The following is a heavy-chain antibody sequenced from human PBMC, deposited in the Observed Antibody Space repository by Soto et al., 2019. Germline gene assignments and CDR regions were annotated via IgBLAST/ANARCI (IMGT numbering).Heavy chain of an antibody. J-gene: IGHJ3*02. D-gene: IGHD6-19*01. CDR3: AKLIAVAATGAFDI. CDR1: GFTFSSYG. CDR2: ISYDGSNK. Sequence: GGSLRLSCAASGFTFSSYGMHWVRQAPGKGLEWVAVISYDGSNKYYAGSVKGRFTISRDNSKNTLYLQMNSLRAEDTAVYYCAKLIAVAATGAFDIWGQGTMVTVSS. V-gene: IGHV3-30*18.